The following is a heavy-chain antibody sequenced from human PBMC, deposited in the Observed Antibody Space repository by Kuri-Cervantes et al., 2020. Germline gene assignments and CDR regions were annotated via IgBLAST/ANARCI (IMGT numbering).Heavy chain of an antibody. CDR2: IVVGSGNT. V-gene: IGHV1-58*02. CDR1: GYTFTSYG. D-gene: IGHD2-2*01. CDR3: AAAEVGIVVVPAATQFDY. J-gene: IGHJ4*02. Sequence: SVKVSCKASGYTFTSYGISWVRQAPGQGLEWIGWIVVGSGNTNYAQKFQERVTITRDMSTSTAYMELSSLRSEDTAVYYCAAAEVGIVVVPAATQFDYWGQGTLVTVSS.